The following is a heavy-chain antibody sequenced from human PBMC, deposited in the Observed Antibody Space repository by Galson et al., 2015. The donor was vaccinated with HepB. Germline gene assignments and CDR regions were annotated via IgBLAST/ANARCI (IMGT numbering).Heavy chain of an antibody. V-gene: IGHV4-59*01. J-gene: IGHJ6*02. CDR2: IYYSGST. D-gene: IGHD3-3*01. CDR1: GGSISSYY. Sequence: SETLSLTCTVSGGSISSYYWSWIRQPPGKGLEWIGYIYYSGSTNYNPSLKSRVTISVDTSKNQFSLKLSSVTAADTAVYYCARGRITIFGVVIDNGMDVWGQGTTVTVSS. CDR3: ARGRITIFGVVIDNGMDV.